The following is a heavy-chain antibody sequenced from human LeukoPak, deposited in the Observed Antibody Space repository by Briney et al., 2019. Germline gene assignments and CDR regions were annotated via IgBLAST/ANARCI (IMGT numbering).Heavy chain of an antibody. CDR1: GFTFSSCA. Sequence: GGSLRLSCAASGFTFSSCAMSWVRQAPGKGLEWVSVIYSGGSTYYADSVKGRFTISRDNSKNTLYLQMNSLRAEDTAVYYCARGGSYLVSDAFDIWGQGTMVTVSS. V-gene: IGHV3-53*01. D-gene: IGHD1-26*01. J-gene: IGHJ3*02. CDR2: IYSGGST. CDR3: ARGGSYLVSDAFDI.